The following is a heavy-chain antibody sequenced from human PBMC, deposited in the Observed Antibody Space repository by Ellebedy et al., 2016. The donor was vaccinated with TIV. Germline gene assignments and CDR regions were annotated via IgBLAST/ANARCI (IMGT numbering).Heavy chain of an antibody. Sequence: PGGSLRLSCEASGYKFTNFWIAWVRQMPGKGLEWLGIIYPADSDTRYSPSFQGQVTISADKSISTAYLQWSGLKASDTAMYYCARTRNGYAYDAFDIWGRGTMVTVSS. J-gene: IGHJ3*02. V-gene: IGHV5-51*01. CDR2: IYPADSDT. CDR3: ARTRNGYAYDAFDI. D-gene: IGHD5-24*01. CDR1: GYKFTNFW.